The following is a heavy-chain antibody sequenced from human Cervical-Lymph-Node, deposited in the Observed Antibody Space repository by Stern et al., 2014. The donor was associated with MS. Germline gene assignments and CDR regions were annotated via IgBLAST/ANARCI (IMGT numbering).Heavy chain of an antibody. CDR3: ARDLASDPSSWWPLDC. J-gene: IGHJ4*02. CDR2: INPNGGGT. D-gene: IGHD2-15*01. V-gene: IGHV1-2*02. CDR1: GYTFTGYY. Sequence: VQLVESGAEVKKPGASVKVSCKASGYTFTGYYVHWVREAPGQGLEWMGWINPNGGGTKYAQKFQGRLTMTRDTSISTAYMELSSLRSDDTAVYYCARDLASDPSSWWPLDCWGQGTLVTVSS.